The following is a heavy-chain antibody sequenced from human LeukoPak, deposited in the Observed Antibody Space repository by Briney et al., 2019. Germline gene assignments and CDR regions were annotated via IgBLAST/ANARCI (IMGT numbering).Heavy chain of an antibody. J-gene: IGHJ4*02. CDR2: ISRSSSYI. V-gene: IGHV3-21*01. D-gene: IGHD5-12*01. CDR1: GFTFSGYT. CDR3: ARAGSGYEDGFDY. Sequence: GGSLRLSCAASGFTFSGYTINWVRQAPGKGLEWVSSISRSSSYIYYADSVKGRFTISRHNAKNSLYLQMNSLRAEDTAVYYCARAGSGYEDGFDYWGQGTLVTVSS.